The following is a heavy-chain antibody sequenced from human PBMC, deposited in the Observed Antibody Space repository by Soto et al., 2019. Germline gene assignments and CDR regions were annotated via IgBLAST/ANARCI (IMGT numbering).Heavy chain of an antibody. CDR1: GFTFSSYA. V-gene: IGHV3-30-3*01. J-gene: IGHJ6*02. Sequence: QVQLVESGGGVVQPGRSLRLSCAASGFTFSSYAMHWVRQAPGKGLEWVAVISDDGSNKYYADSVKGRLTISRDNSKNTLYLQMNSLRAEDTAVYYCARETYYDFWSGPYFGMDVWGQGTTVTVSS. CDR2: ISDDGSNK. CDR3: ARETYYDFWSGPYFGMDV. D-gene: IGHD3-3*01.